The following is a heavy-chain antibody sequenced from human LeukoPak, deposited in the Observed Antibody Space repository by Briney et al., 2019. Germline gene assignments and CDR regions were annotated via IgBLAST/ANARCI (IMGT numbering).Heavy chain of an antibody. Sequence: ASVKVSCKASGYTFTSYGISWVRQAPGQGLEWMGWISSYNGNTNYAQKLQGRVTMTTDTSTSIAYMELRSLRSEDTAVYYCARGNLWFGELVVYWGQGTLVTVSS. V-gene: IGHV1-18*01. CDR1: GYTFTSYG. J-gene: IGHJ4*02. D-gene: IGHD3-10*01. CDR3: ARGNLWFGELVVY. CDR2: ISSYNGNT.